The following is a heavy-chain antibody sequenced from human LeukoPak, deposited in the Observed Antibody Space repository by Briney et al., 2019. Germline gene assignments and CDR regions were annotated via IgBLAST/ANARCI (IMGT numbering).Heavy chain of an antibody. CDR2: INPNSGGT. CDR3: ASDPPLSITAAGRVVYY. D-gene: IGHD6-13*01. J-gene: IGHJ4*02. Sequence: ASGKVSCKASAYTFTGYYIHLVRQAPGQGLEWMGWINPNSGGTNYAQKVQGRVTLTRDTAISTAYMELSGLRSDDTAVYYCASDPPLSITAAGRVVYYWGQGTLVTVSS. V-gene: IGHV1-2*02. CDR1: AYTFTGYY.